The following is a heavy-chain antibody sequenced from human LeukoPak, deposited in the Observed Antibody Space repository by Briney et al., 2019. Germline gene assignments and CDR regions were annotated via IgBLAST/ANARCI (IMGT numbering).Heavy chain of an antibody. CDR2: IYYSGST. Sequence: SETLSLTCTVSGGSISSYYWSWVRQPPGKGLEWIGYIYYSGSTNYNPSLKSRVTISVDTSKNQFSLKLSSVTAADTAVYYCARQENGSGSYLSYFDYWGQGTLVTVSS. J-gene: IGHJ4*02. CDR3: ARQENGSGSYLSYFDY. D-gene: IGHD3-10*01. V-gene: IGHV4-59*08. CDR1: GGSISSYY.